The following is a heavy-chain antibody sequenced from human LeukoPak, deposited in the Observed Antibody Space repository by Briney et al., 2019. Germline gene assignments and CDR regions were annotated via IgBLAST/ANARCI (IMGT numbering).Heavy chain of an antibody. V-gene: IGHV3-33*01. D-gene: IGHD1-7*01. CDR2: IWYDGSNK. J-gene: IGHJ4*02. Sequence: PGRSLRLSCAASGFTFSSYGMHWVRQAPGKGLEWVAVIWYDGSNKYYADSVKGRFTISRDYSKNTLYLQMNSLRAEDTAVYYCARDHSFAGTTPDYWGQGTLVTVSS. CDR1: GFTFSSYG. CDR3: ARDHSFAGTTPDY.